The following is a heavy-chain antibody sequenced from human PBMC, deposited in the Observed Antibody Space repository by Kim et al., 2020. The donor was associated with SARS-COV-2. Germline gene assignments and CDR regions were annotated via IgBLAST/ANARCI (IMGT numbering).Heavy chain of an antibody. D-gene: IGHD6-13*01. V-gene: IGHV3-30*18. CDR3: AKEVAAIGTPNGAFDI. CDR1: GFTFSNYV. Sequence: GGSLRLSCAASGFTFSNYVTHWVRQAPGKGLEWVAVISHDGSNKFYGDSVKGRLTISRDSSKNTLYLQINSLRTEDTAVYYCAKEVAAIGTPNGAFDIWGQETMVTVSS. CDR2: ISHDGSNK. J-gene: IGHJ3*02.